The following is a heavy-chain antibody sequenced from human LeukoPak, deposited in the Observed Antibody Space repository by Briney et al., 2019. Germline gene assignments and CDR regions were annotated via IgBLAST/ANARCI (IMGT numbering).Heavy chain of an antibody. J-gene: IGHJ3*02. CDR2: INWDAGSA. Sequence: PGGSLRLSCVASGFSFGTYAMHWVRQSPRKGLEWVSRINWDAGSARYSDSVEGRFTTSRDNGKESLFLQMNSLREEDTAMYYCAIDMRSDFEDGVDMWGEGTMVIVSS. CDR3: AIDMRSDFEDGVDM. D-gene: IGHD2-15*01. CDR1: GFSFGTYA. V-gene: IGHV3-43D*03.